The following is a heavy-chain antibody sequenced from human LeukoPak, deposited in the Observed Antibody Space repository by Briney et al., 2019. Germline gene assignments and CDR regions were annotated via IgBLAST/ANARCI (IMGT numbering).Heavy chain of an antibody. CDR1: GFTLSDYY. CDR3: ARDSPGVYSSGDF. D-gene: IGHD3-22*01. Sequence: GGSLRLSCAASGFTLSDYYVHWIRQAPGKGLEWISYISSGGSDKYYADSVKGRFITSRGNAKKSVYLQMSSLRVDDTAVYYCARDSPGVYSSGDFWGQGTLVVVSS. J-gene: IGHJ4*02. V-gene: IGHV3-11*01. CDR2: ISSGGSDK.